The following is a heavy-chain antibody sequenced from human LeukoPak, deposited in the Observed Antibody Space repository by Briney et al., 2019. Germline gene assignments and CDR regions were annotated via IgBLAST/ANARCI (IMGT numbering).Heavy chain of an antibody. Sequence: TGGSLRLSCAASGFTFDDYAMHWVRQAPGKGLEWVSAIRGSGGSTYYADSVKGRFTISRDNSKNTLYLQMNSLRAEDTAVYYCAKAEKDDWGLHRPIYYFDYWGQGTLVTVSS. CDR1: GFTFDDYA. D-gene: IGHD3-9*01. CDR3: AKAEKDDWGLHRPIYYFDY. J-gene: IGHJ4*02. V-gene: IGHV3-23*01. CDR2: IRGSGGST.